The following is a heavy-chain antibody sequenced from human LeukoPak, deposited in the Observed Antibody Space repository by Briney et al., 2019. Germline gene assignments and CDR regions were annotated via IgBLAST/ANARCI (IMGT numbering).Heavy chain of an antibody. CDR3: ASRIIMIVCNSAFDI. V-gene: IGHV4-4*02. J-gene: IGHJ3*02. Sequence: PSETLSLTCAVSGGSISSNNWWSWVRQPPGKGLEWIGEIYHSGSTNYNPSLKSRVTISVDKSKNQFSLKLSSVTAADTAVYYCASRIIMIVCNSAFDIWGQGTMVTVSS. CDR2: IYHSGST. CDR1: GGSISSNNW. D-gene: IGHD3-22*01.